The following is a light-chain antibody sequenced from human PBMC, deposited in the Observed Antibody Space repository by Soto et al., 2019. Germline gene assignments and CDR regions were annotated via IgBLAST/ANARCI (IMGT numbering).Light chain of an antibody. J-gene: IGKJ5*01. CDR3: QQFNSYPSLT. CDR2: DAS. CDR1: QGISSA. Sequence: AIQLTQSPSSLSASVGDRVTITCRASQGISSALAWYQQKPGKAPKLLIYDASSLESGVPSRFSGSGSGTDFTLTISSLQPEDFATYYCQQFNSYPSLTFGQGTRLEIK. V-gene: IGKV1-13*02.